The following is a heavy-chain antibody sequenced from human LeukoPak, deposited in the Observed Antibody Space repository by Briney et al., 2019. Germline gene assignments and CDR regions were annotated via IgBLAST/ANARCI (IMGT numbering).Heavy chain of an antibody. CDR1: GGTFSSYA. Sequence: SVKVSCKASGGTFSSYAISWVRQAPGQGLEWMGGTIPIFGTADYAQKFQGRVTITADESTSTAYMDLSSLTSEDTAVYYCALGGYSGYSRVIFYFNYWGQGTLVTVSS. V-gene: IGHV1-69*13. J-gene: IGHJ4*02. CDR3: ALGGYSGYSRVIFYFNY. D-gene: IGHD5-12*01. CDR2: TIPIFGTA.